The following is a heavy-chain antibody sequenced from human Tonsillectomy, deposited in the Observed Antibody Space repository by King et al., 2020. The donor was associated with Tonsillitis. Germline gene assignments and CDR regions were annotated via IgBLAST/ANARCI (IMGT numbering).Heavy chain of an antibody. D-gene: IGHD3-22*01. CDR1: GYTLTELS. J-gene: IGHJ3*02. CDR2: FDPEDGET. V-gene: IGHV1-24*01. CDR3: ATVYYDSSGYYAAFDI. Sequence: GQLVQSGAEVKKPGASVKVSCKVSGYTLTELSMHWVRQAPGKGLEWMGGFDPEDGETIYAQKFQGRVTMTEDTSTDTAYMELSSLRSEDTAVYYCATVYYDSSGYYAAFDIWGQGTMVTVSS.